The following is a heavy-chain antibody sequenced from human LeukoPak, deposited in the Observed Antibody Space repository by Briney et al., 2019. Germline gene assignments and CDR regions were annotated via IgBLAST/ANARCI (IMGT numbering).Heavy chain of an antibody. CDR3: ARAGYCTNGVCSPGKTWYYYYYMDV. CDR2: IYYSGST. J-gene: IGHJ6*03. Sequence: SQTLSLTCTVSGGSISSGGYYWSWIRQHPGKGLERIGYIYYSGSTYYNPSLKSRVTISVDTSKNQFSLKLSSVTAADTAVYYCARAGYCTNGVCSPGKTWYYYYYMDVWGKGTTVTVSS. V-gene: IGHV4-31*03. D-gene: IGHD2-8*01. CDR1: GGSISSGGYY.